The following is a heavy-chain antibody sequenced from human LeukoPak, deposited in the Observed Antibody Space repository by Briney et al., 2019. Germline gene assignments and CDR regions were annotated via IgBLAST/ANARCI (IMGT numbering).Heavy chain of an antibody. CDR2: IIPILGIA. D-gene: IGHD3-22*01. V-gene: IGHV1-69*04. CDR3: ARDEPHYYDSSGYYGFGDY. J-gene: IGHJ4*02. CDR1: GGTFGSYA. Sequence: SVKVSCKASGGTFGSYAISWVRQAPGQGLEWMGRIIPILGIANYAQKFQGRVTITADKSTSTAYMELSSLRSEDTAVYYCARDEPHYYDSSGYYGFGDYWGQGTLVTVSS.